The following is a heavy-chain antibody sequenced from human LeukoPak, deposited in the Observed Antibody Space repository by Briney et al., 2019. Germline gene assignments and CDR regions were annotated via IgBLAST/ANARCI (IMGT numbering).Heavy chain of an antibody. CDR2: ISSNGGST. J-gene: IGHJ4*02. V-gene: IGHV3-64*01. CDR3: ARARGGSHDY. Sequence: GGSLRLSCAASGFTFSSYAMHWVRQAPGKGLEYVSAISSNGGSTYYANSVKGRFTISRDNSKNTLYHQMGSLRAEDMAVYYCARARGGSHDYWGQGTLVTVSS. D-gene: IGHD2-15*01. CDR1: GFTFSSYA.